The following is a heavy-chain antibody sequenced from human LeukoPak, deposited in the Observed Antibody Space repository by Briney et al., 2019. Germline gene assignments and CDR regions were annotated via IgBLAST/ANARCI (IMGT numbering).Heavy chain of an antibody. CDR3: AYGDYDC. J-gene: IGHJ4*02. V-gene: IGHV3-23*01. CDR1: GFTFSTYA. CDR2: ISGSGGST. Sequence: RGSLRLSCAASGFTFSTYAMNWVRQAPGKGLEWVSTISGSGGSTYYADSVKGRFTISRDNSKNTLYLQMNSLRAEDTAVYYCAYGDYDCWGQGTLVAVSS. D-gene: IGHD4-17*01.